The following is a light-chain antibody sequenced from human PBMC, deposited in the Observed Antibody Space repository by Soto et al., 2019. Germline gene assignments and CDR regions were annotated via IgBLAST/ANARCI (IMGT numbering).Light chain of an antibody. CDR2: DIS. CDR1: QIVTRL. J-gene: IGKJ3*01. CDR3: QQYGISPQCT. Sequence: EIVLTQSPGTLSLSPGDRATLSCRASQIVTRLFAWYQQKPGQAPRILIYDISTRATGIPDRVSGSGYGTDFTLTILRLEPEDFDVYYCQQYGISPQCTFGPGTKVDIQ. V-gene: IGKV3-20*01.